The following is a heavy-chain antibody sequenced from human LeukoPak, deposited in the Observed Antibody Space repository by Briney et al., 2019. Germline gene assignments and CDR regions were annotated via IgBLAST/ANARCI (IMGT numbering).Heavy chain of an antibody. Sequence: ASVKVSCKASGYTFARHGITWVRQAPGQGLEWMGWVSPYNDNTNYAQKLQGRVTMTTDTSTSTAYMELRSLRSDDTAVYYCASDEYYYDSSGYYSPYYFDYWGQGTLVTVSS. CDR1: GYTFARHG. CDR3: ASDEYYYDSSGYYSPYYFDY. V-gene: IGHV1-18*01. D-gene: IGHD3-22*01. J-gene: IGHJ4*02. CDR2: VSPYNDNT.